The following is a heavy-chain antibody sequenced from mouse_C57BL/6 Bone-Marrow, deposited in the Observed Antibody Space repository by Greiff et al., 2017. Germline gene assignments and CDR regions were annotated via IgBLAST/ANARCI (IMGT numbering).Heavy chain of an antibody. CDR1: GFSLTSYG. Sequence: VKLQESGPGLVQPSQSLSITCPVSGFSLTSYGVHWVRQSPGKGLEWLGVIWSGGSTDDNAAFISRLSISKDNSKSQVFFKMNSLQADDTAIYYCARNDGYYNYYAMDYWGQGTSVTVSS. CDR3: ARNDGYYNYYAMDY. D-gene: IGHD2-3*01. CDR2: IWSGGST. V-gene: IGHV2-2*01. J-gene: IGHJ4*01.